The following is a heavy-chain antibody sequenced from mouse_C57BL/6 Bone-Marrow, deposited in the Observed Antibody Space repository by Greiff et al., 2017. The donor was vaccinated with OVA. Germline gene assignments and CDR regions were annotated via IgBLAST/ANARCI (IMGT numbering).Heavy chain of an antibody. Sequence: EVQLVESGGGLVKPGGSLKLSCAASGFTFSSYAMSWVRQTPEKRLEWVATISDGGSYTYYPDNVKGRFTISRDNAKNNLYLQMSHLKSEDTAMYYCARGDYYYGTYYFDYWGQGTTLTVSS. CDR1: GFTFSSYA. J-gene: IGHJ2*01. CDR3: ARGDYYYGTYYFDY. D-gene: IGHD1-1*01. CDR2: ISDGGSYT. V-gene: IGHV5-4*01.